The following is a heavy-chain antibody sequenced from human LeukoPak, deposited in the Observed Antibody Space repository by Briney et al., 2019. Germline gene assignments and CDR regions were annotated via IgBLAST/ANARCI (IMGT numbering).Heavy chain of an antibody. CDR3: AGGAYYHVY. D-gene: IGHD3-10*02. Sequence: QASETLSLTCTVSGGSISSYYWSWIRQPPGKGLEWIGYIYYSGSTNYNPSLKSRVTISVDTSKNQFSLKLSSVTAADTAVYYCAGGAYYHVYWGQGTLVTVSS. V-gene: IGHV4-59*01. CDR1: GGSISSYY. J-gene: IGHJ4*02. CDR2: IYYSGST.